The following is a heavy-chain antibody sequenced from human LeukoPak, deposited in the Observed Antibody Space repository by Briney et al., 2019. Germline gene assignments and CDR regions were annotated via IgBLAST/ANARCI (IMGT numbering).Heavy chain of an antibody. J-gene: IGHJ4*02. D-gene: IGHD5-18*01. CDR2: ISSSGSTI. V-gene: IGHV3-11*04. CDR1: GFTFSDYY. CDR3: ARYQPNGYNYGYPFDN. Sequence: GGSLRLSCAASGFTFSDYYMSWIRQAPGKGLEWVSYISSSGSTIYYADSVKGRFTISKNNAKNSPYLQMNNLRVEDTAVYYCARYQPNGYNYGYPFDNWGQGTLVTVSS.